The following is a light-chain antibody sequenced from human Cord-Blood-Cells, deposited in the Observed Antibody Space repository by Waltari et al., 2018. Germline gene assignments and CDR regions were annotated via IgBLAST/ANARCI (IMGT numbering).Light chain of an antibody. V-gene: IGLV2-23*01. Sequence: QSSLTKPASVSGSPGQSIPISRTGTSSDFGGFHPFTWYQQHPGKAPKLMIYQGSKRPSGVSNRFAGSKSGNTASLTISGRQAEDEADYYCCSYEGSSTVVFGGGTKLTVL. J-gene: IGLJ2*01. CDR3: CSYEGSSTVV. CDR1: SSDFGGFHP. CDR2: QGS.